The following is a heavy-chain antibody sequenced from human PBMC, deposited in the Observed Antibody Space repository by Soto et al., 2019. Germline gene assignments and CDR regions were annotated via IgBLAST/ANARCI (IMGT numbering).Heavy chain of an antibody. CDR3: ASESDPKGVVVPAATTYYYYGMDV. V-gene: IGHV3-48*02. D-gene: IGHD2-2*01. J-gene: IGHJ6*02. Sequence: EVQLVESGGGLVQPGGSLRLSCAASGFTFSSYSMNWVRQAPGKGLEWVSYISSSSSTIYYADSVKGRFTISRDNAKNSLDQQMNSLRDEDTAVYYCASESDPKGVVVPAATTYYYYGMDVWGQGTTVTVSS. CDR2: ISSSSSTI. CDR1: GFTFSSYS.